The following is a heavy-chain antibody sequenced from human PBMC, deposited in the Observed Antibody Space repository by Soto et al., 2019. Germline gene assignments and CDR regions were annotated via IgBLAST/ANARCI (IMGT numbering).Heavy chain of an antibody. V-gene: IGHV3-23*01. J-gene: IGHJ4*02. D-gene: IGHD3-22*01. CDR3: SKDRDYFDLFNS. Sequence: GGYLRLSSAPSGFTFRSYAMSWVRQAQEKGLEWVSDVGATSYNTYYADSVTGVFTISRDNSKNTLALQISSLRAEDTPFYFCSKDRDYFDLFNSWGQGTLVIVSS. CDR2: VGATSYNT. CDR1: GFTFRSYA.